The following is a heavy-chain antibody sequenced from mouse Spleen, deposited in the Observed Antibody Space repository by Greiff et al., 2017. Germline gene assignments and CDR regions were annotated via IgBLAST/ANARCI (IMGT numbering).Heavy chain of an antibody. V-gene: IGHV1-26*01. CDR3: ARYHYGSSFYWYFDV. CDR1: GYTFTDNY. Sequence: EVQLQQPGPELVKPGAPVKIPCKALGYTFTDNYMNGVKQSQGKSFEWMGDIKLNNGGTSYNQKFKGKATLTVDKSSSTAYMELRSLTSEDSAVYYCARYHYGSSFYWYFDVWGTGTTVTVSS. D-gene: IGHD1-1*01. CDR2: IKLNNGGT. J-gene: IGHJ1*03.